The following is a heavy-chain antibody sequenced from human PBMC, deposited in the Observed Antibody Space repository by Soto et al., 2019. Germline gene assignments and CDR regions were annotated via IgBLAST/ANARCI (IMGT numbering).Heavy chain of an antibody. CDR2: ISAYNGNT. Sequence: QVQLVQSGAEVKKPGASVKVSCKASGYTFTSYGISWVRQAPGQGLEWMGWISAYNGNTNYAQKLQGRVTMTTDTSTSTAYMELRSLRSDDTAVYYCARDSRYSDIVVVPAAITDAFDIRGQGTMVTVSS. D-gene: IGHD2-2*01. CDR1: GYTFTSYG. CDR3: ARDSRYSDIVVVPAAITDAFDI. V-gene: IGHV1-18*01. J-gene: IGHJ3*02.